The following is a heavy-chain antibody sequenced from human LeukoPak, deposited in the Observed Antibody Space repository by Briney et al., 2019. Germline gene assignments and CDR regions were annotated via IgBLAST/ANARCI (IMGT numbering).Heavy chain of an antibody. V-gene: IGHV1-69*05. Sequence: SVKVSCKASGGTFSSYAISWVRQAPGQGLEWMGGTIPIFGTANYAQKFQGRVTITTDESTSTAYMELSSLRSEDTAVYYCARDLSSSWPRGAFDIWGQGTMVTVSS. J-gene: IGHJ3*02. CDR1: GGTFSSYA. CDR3: ARDLSSSWPRGAFDI. CDR2: TIPIFGTA. D-gene: IGHD6-13*01.